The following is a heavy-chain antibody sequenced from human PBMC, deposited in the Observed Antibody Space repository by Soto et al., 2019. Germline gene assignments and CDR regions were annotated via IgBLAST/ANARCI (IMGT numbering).Heavy chain of an antibody. D-gene: IGHD3-16*01. Sequence: QVQLVESGGGVVQPGRSLRLSCAASGFTFRSYAMHWVRQASGKGLEWVAVIPYDGSNKYYADSVKGRFTISRDNSKNTLYLQMNSLRAEDTAVYYCARGGGVAKDYYYGMDVWGQGTTVTVSS. CDR1: GFTFRSYA. V-gene: IGHV3-30-3*01. J-gene: IGHJ6*02. CDR2: IPYDGSNK. CDR3: ARGGGVAKDYYYGMDV.